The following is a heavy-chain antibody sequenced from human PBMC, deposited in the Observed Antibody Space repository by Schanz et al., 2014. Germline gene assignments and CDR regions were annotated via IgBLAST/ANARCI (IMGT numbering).Heavy chain of an antibody. CDR1: GFSFSSYS. CDR2: ISTTGSTI. J-gene: IGHJ3*02. V-gene: IGHV3-48*01. Sequence: EVQLVESGGGLVQPGGSLRLSCAASGFSFSSYSLNWVRQAPGKGLEWVSYISTTGSTIYYADSVRGRFTISRDNSRNTLYLQMNSLRAEDTAVYYCARDGYSVVVISPTESFDIWGQGTMVTVSP. D-gene: IGHD2-21*01. CDR3: ARDGYSVVVISPTESFDI.